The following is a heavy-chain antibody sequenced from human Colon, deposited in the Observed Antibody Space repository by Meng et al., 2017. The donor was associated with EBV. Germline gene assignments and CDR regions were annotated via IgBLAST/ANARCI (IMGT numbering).Heavy chain of an antibody. J-gene: IGHJ4*02. V-gene: IGHV4-34*12. CDR1: GGSLSGAY. D-gene: IGHD2-8*02. Sequence: QVQLPQRGPGLLKPSETLSLTFAVNGGSLSGAYWNWIRQPPGKGLEWIGEIIHGGSPSYNPSLKSRVTISIDTSKNQLSLMLSSVTAADTAVYYCARRPTGIDYWGQGTLVTVSS. CDR2: IIHGGSP. CDR3: ARRPTGIDY.